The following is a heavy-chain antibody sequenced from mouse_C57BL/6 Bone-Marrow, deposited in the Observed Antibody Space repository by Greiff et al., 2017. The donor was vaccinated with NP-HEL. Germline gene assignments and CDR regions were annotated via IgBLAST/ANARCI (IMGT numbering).Heavy chain of an antibody. Sequence: QLQQPGAELVKPGASVKLSCKASGYTFTSYWMHWVKQRPGQGLEWIGMIHPNSGSTNYNEKFKSKATLTVDKSSSTAYMQLSSLTSEDSAVYYCARSDYYGSNDYWGQGTTLTVSS. CDR1: GYTFTSYW. CDR3: ARSDYYGSNDY. V-gene: IGHV1-64*01. CDR2: IHPNSGST. D-gene: IGHD1-1*01. J-gene: IGHJ2*01.